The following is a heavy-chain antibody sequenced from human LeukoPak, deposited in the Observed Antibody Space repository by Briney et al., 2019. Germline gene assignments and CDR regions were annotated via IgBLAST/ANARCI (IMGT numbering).Heavy chain of an antibody. Sequence: PGGSLRLSCAASGSTFSSYAMHWVRQAPGKGLEWVAVISYDGSNKYYADSVKGRFTISRDNSKNTLYLQMNSLRAEDTAVYYCAKTGNPATGDYWGQGTLVTVSS. V-gene: IGHV3-30*14. J-gene: IGHJ4*02. D-gene: IGHD1-1*01. CDR1: GSTFSSYA. CDR3: AKTGNPATGDY. CDR2: ISYDGSNK.